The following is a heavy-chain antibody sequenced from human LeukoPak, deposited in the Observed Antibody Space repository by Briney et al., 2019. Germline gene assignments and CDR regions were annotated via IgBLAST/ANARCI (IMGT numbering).Heavy chain of an antibody. Sequence: SVKVSCKASGGTFSSYAISWVRQAPGQGLEWMGGFIPIFGTANYAQNFQGRVTITADESTRTAYMELSSLRSEDTAVYCCARDLYDILTGYYLDYWGQGTLVTVSS. CDR2: FIPIFGTA. D-gene: IGHD3-9*01. J-gene: IGHJ4*02. CDR1: GGTFSSYA. CDR3: ARDLYDILTGYYLDY. V-gene: IGHV1-69*13.